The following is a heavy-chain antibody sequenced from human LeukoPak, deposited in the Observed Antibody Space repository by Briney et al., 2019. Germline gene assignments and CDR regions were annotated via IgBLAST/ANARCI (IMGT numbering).Heavy chain of an antibody. J-gene: IGHJ6*02. Sequence: PGGSLRLSCAASGFTFSSYGMHWVRQAPGKGLEWVAVIWYDGSNNYYADSVKGRFTISRDNSKNTLYLQMNSLRAEDTAVYYCARDGILGYCSSTSCFAYGMDVWGQGTTVTVSS. CDR1: GFTFSSYG. CDR2: IWYDGSNN. D-gene: IGHD2-2*01. V-gene: IGHV3-33*01. CDR3: ARDGILGYCSSTSCFAYGMDV.